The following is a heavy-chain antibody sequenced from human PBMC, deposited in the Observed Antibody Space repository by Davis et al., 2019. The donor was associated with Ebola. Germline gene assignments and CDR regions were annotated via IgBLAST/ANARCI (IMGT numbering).Heavy chain of an antibody. CDR3: ARARDSSGYYSYYYGMDV. CDR1: GGPFNGYY. V-gene: IGHV4-34*01. CDR2: IDHSGTT. D-gene: IGHD3-22*01. J-gene: IGHJ6*04. Sequence: MPSETLSLTCAVSGGPFNGYYWSWIRQPPSKGLEWIAEIDHSGTTNYNSSLKSRITISVDTSKNQFSLKLSSVTAADTAVYYCARARDSSGYYSYYYGMDVWGKGTTVTVSS.